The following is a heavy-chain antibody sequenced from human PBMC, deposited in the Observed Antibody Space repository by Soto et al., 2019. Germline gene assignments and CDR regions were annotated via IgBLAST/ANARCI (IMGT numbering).Heavy chain of an antibody. V-gene: IGHV3-23*01. CDR2: ISGSVGST. CDR3: AKAGGAAGTVDYFDY. D-gene: IGHD6-13*01. Sequence: LRLSCAASGFTFSNYAINWVRQSPGKGLEWVSVISGSVGSTYYADSVKGRFTITRDNSKNTLYLQMNSLRAEDTAVYYCAKAGGAAGTVDYFDYWGQGTLVTVSS. CDR1: GFTFSNYA. J-gene: IGHJ4*02.